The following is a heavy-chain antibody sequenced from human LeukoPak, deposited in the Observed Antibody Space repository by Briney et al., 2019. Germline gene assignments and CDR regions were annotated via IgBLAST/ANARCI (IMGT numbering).Heavy chain of an antibody. CDR2: IRSRAFGGTT. Sequence: GGSLRLSCSGSGFTFPDYAMSWVRQAPGKGLEWVGFIRSRAFGGTTEYAASVKGRFTISRDNAKKSVYLHMSSLRAEDTALYYCARLSAYYYGSYFYYYMDVWGKGTTVTVSS. J-gene: IGHJ6*03. D-gene: IGHD3-10*01. CDR1: GFTFPDYA. V-gene: IGHV3-49*04. CDR3: ARLSAYYYGSYFYYYMDV.